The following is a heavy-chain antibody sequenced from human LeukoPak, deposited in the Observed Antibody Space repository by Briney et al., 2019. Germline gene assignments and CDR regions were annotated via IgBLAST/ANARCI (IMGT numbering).Heavy chain of an antibody. CDR1: GFTFDDYA. J-gene: IGHJ4*02. V-gene: IGHV3-9*01. Sequence: PGRSLRLSCAASGFTFDDYAMHWVRQAPGKGLEWVSGISWNSGSIGYADSMKGRFTISRDNAKNSLYLQMNSLRAEDTALYYCAKDMGYDSSGNSIDYWGQGTLVTVSS. CDR3: AKDMGYDSSGNSIDY. D-gene: IGHD3-22*01. CDR2: ISWNSGSI.